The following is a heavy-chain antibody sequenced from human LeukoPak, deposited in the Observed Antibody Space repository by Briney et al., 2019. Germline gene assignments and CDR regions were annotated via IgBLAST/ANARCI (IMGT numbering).Heavy chain of an antibody. D-gene: IGHD3-16*01. Sequence: GGSLRLSCAASGFTFSSYGMHWVRQAPGKGLEWVAFIRYDGSNKYYADSVKGRFTISRDNSKNTLYLQMNSLRAEDTAVYYCAKDEGYDYVWGSFVDYWGQGTLVTVSS. V-gene: IGHV3-30*02. CDR1: GFTFSSYG. CDR3: AKDEGYDYVWGSFVDY. CDR2: IRYDGSNK. J-gene: IGHJ4*02.